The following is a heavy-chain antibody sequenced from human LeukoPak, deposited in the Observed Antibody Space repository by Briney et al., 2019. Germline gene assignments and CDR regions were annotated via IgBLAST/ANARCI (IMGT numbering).Heavy chain of an antibody. D-gene: IGHD2-21*02. V-gene: IGHV4-39*07. CDR2: INHSGST. CDR3: ARLWGTAISAARKYYFDY. J-gene: IGHJ4*02. Sequence: PSETLSLTCTVSGGSISSSSYYWAWIRQPPGKGLEWIGEINHSGSTNYNPSLKSRVTISVDTSKNQFSLKLSSVTAADTAVYYCARLWGTAISAARKYYFDYWGQGTLVTVSS. CDR1: GGSISSSSYY.